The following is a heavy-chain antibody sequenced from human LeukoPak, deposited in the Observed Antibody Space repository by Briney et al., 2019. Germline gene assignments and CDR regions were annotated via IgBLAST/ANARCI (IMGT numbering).Heavy chain of an antibody. V-gene: IGHV1-8*01. CDR1: GYTFTSYD. Sequence: ASVKVSCKASGYTFTSYDINWVRQATGQGLEWMGWMNPNSGNTGYAQKFQGRVTMTRNTSISTAYMELSSLRSEDTAVYYCARTIAASGDDDYWGQGTLVTVSS. D-gene: IGHD6-6*01. CDR2: MNPNSGNT. CDR3: ARTIAASGDDDY. J-gene: IGHJ4*02.